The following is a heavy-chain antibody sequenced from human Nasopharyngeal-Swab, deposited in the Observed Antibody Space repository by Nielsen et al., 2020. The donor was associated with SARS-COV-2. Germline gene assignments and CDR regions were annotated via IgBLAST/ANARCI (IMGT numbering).Heavy chain of an antibody. Sequence: GGSLRLSCAASGFTFSSYEMNWVRQAPGKGLEWVSYISSSGSTIYYADSVKGRFTISRDNAKNSLYLQMNSLRAEDTAVHYCARVSSGSPGYGMDVWGQGTTVTVSS. V-gene: IGHV3-48*03. CDR1: GFTFSSYE. D-gene: IGHD6-19*01. J-gene: IGHJ6*02. CDR3: ARVSSGSPGYGMDV. CDR2: ISSSGSTI.